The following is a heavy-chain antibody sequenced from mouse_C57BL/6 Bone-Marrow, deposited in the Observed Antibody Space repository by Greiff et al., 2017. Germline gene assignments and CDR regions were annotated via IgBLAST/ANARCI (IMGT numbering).Heavy chain of an antibody. CDR2: ISSGGDYI. D-gene: IGHD1-1*01. J-gene: IGHJ1*03. CDR1: GFTFSSYA. CDR3: TREHYDYGSSYYWYFDV. Sequence: EVKLVESGEGLVKPGGSLKLSCAASGFTFSSYAMSWVRQTPEKRLEWVAYISSGGDYIYYADTVKGRFTISRDNARNTLYLQMSSLKSEDTAMYYSTREHYDYGSSYYWYFDVWGTGTTVTVSS. V-gene: IGHV5-9-1*02.